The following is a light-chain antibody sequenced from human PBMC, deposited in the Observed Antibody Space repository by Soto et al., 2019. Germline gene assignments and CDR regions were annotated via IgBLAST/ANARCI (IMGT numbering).Light chain of an antibody. V-gene: IGLV2-14*01. Sequence: QSALTQPASVSGSPGQSITISCTGTSSDVGGHNSVSWYQQHPGNAPKLMIYNVSNRPSEVSNRFSGSKSGNTASLTISGLLAEDEADYYCTSYTSGSTYVFGAGTKLTVI. CDR2: NVS. CDR3: TSYTSGSTYV. CDR1: SSDVGGHNS. J-gene: IGLJ1*01.